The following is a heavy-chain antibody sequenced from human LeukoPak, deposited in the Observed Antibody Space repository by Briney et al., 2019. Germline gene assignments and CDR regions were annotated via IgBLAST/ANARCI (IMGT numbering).Heavy chain of an antibody. CDR1: GGSIRSYY. D-gene: IGHD6-13*01. V-gene: IGHV4-59*01. CDR3: ARVESSSWGLNYYYYYMDV. CDR2: IYYSGST. J-gene: IGHJ6*03. Sequence: PSETLSLTCTVSGGSIRSYYWSWIRQPPGKGLEWIGYIYYSGSTNYNPSLKSRVTISVDTSKNQFSLKLSSVTAADTAVYYCARVESSSWGLNYYYYYMDVWGKGTTVTVSS.